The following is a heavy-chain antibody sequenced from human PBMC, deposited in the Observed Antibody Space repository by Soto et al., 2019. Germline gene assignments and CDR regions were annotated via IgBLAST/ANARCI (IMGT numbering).Heavy chain of an antibody. CDR1: GFTFSSYG. D-gene: IGHD2-2*01. J-gene: IGHJ4*02. CDR2: IWYDGSNK. CDR3: ARVLYCSSTSCHGVLDY. Sequence: QVQLVESGGGVVQPGRSLRLSCAASGFTFSSYGMHWVRQAPGKGLEWVAVIWYDGSNKYYADSVKGRLTISRDNSKNPLHLQMNSLRAEATAVYYCARVLYCSSTSCHGVLDYWRQGTMVTVSS. V-gene: IGHV3-33*01.